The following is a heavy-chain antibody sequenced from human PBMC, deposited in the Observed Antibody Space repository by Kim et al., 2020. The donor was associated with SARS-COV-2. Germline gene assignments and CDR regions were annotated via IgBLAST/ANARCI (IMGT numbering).Heavy chain of an antibody. CDR3: ARDYGSGAGMDL. D-gene: IGHD3-10*01. CDR1: AYTFTNYY. CDR2: INPYDDST. Sequence: ASVKVSCKASAYTFTNYYIHWVRQAPGPGLEWMGIINPYDDSTTYAQQFQGRITMTRDSSTSTVYMEVSSLRSEDTAVYYCARDYGSGAGMDLWGQGTTV. J-gene: IGHJ6*02. V-gene: IGHV1-46*01.